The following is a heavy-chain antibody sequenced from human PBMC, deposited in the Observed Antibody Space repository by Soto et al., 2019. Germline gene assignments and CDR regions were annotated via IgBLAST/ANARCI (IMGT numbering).Heavy chain of an antibody. CDR2: IYDSVST. V-gene: IGHV4-59*01. J-gene: IGHJ4*02. CDR1: GGPISNYY. Sequence: SETLSLTCTVSGGPISNYYWGWIRQPPGKGLEWIGYIYDSVSTSDNPSLKSRVTISVDTSNNQFSLKLSSVTAADTAVYYCARARHYDLNGYYPRGRGYYFDHWGEGALGTVAS. D-gene: IGHD3-22*01. CDR3: ARARHYDLNGYYPRGRGYYFDH.